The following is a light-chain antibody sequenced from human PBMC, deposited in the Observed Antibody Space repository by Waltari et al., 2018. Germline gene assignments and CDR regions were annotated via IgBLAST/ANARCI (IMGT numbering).Light chain of an antibody. CDR1: RSNLESNT. J-gene: IGLJ2*01. V-gene: IGLV1-44*01. Sequence: QSVLTQAPSASGTPGRRVTIPCSGSRSNLESNTVNWYQQLPGTAPKLLIYSNNQRPSGVPDRFSGSKSGTSASLAISGLQSEDEAEYSCAVWDDSLSGVVFGGGTKLTVL. CDR3: AVWDDSLSGVV. CDR2: SNN.